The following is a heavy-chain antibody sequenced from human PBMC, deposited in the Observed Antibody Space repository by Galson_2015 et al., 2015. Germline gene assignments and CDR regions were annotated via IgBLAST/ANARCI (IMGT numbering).Heavy chain of an antibody. CDR2: IRWSGGSR. CDR3: AKVRYSCHDSGAFDV. V-gene: IGHV3-9*01. Sequence: SLRLSCEAAGFTFDDYAMHWVRQAPGKGVEWVSGIRWSGGSRVYAASVKGRFAVSRDDANNSLSLQMNSLGADDTAFYYCAKVRYSCHDSGAFDVWGQGSLVTFSS. CDR1: GFTFDDYA. D-gene: IGHD5-12*01. J-gene: IGHJ3*01.